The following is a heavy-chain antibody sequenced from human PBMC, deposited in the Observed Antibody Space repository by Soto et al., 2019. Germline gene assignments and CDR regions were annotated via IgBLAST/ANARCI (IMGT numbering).Heavy chain of an antibody. Sequence: PSQTLSLTCAISGDSVSSNSAAWNWIRQSPSRGLEWLGRTYYRSKWYNDYAVSVKSRITINPDTSKNQFSLQLNSVTPEDTVVYYCARGYSSSWGNWFDPWGQGTLVTVSS. J-gene: IGHJ5*02. CDR2: TYYRSKWYN. CDR3: ARGYSSSWGNWFDP. D-gene: IGHD6-13*01. V-gene: IGHV6-1*01. CDR1: GDSVSSNSAA.